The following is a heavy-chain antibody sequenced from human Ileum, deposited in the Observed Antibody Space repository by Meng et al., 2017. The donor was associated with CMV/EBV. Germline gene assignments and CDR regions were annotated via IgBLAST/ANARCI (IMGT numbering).Heavy chain of an antibody. CDR2: IKGDGSAK. CDR1: GFIFSDYW. Sequence: GESLKISCSASGFIFSDYWMSWVRQAPGKGLEWVANIKGDGSAKYSADSVKGRFTIARDNAKWTLYLQMTSLRVEDTAVYYCAKWVVPPGVGYGLDVWGQGTAVTVSS. D-gene: IGHD2-2*01. J-gene: IGHJ6*02. V-gene: IGHV3-7*01. CDR3: AKWVVPPGVGYGLDV.